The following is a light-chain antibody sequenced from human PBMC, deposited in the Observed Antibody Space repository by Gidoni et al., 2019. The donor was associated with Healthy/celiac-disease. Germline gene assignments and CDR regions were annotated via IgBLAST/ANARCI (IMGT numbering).Light chain of an antibody. J-gene: IGKJ3*01. CDR3: QQSYSTPFT. Sequence: DIQMTQSPSSLSASVGDRVTITCRASPSISSYLNWYQQKPGKAPKLLIYAASSLQSWVPSRFSGSGSGTDFTLTISSLQTEDFATYYCQQSYSTPFTFGPGTKVDIK. CDR1: PSISSY. V-gene: IGKV1-39*01. CDR2: AAS.